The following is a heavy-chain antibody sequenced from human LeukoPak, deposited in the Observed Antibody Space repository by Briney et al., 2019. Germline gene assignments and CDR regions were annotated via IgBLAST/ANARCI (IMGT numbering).Heavy chain of an antibody. CDR3: ARDPRYSYANAH. J-gene: IGHJ1*01. D-gene: IGHD5-18*01. CDR1: GGSFSSYA. CDR2: IIPIFGTA. V-gene: IGHV1-69*05. Sequence: SVKVSCKASGGSFSSYAISWVRQAPGQGLEWMGRIIPIFGTANYAQKFQGRVTITTDESTSTAYMELSSLRSEDTAVYYCARDPRYSYANAHWGQGTLVTVSS.